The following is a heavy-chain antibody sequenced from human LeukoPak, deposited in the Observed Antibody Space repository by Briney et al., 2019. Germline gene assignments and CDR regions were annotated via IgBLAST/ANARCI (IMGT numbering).Heavy chain of an antibody. CDR3: AKDRGIVPAADNWFDP. CDR1: GFTFSSYA. D-gene: IGHD2-2*01. CDR2: ISGSGGST. J-gene: IGHJ5*02. V-gene: IGHV3-23*01. Sequence: GGSLRLSCVASGFTFSSYAMSWARQAPGKGLEWVSAISGSGGSTYYADSVKGRFTISRDNSKNTLYLQMNSLRAEDTAVYYCAKDRGIVPAADNWFDPWGQGTLVTVSS.